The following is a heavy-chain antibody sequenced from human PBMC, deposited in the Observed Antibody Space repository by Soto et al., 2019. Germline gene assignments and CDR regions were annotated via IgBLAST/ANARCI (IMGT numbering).Heavy chain of an antibody. CDR1: GGSVSSSTSW. D-gene: IGHD3-3*01. J-gene: IGHJ6*02. V-gene: IGHV4-4*02. CDR2: IYHSGST. Sequence: QVQLQESGPGLVKPSGTLSLTCAVSGGSVSSSTSWWTWVRQPPGKGLEWIGEIYHSGSTNYDPSLRSGVTIERDKYKNQFSLNLSSVTAADTAVYSCARREECCGMDVWGQGTTVTVSS. CDR3: ARREECCGMDV.